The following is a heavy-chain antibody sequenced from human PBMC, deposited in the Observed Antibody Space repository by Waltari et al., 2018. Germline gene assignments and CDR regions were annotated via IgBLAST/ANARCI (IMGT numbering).Heavy chain of an antibody. V-gene: IGHV1-69*06. D-gene: IGHD3-3*01. Sequence: ASGGTFSSYAISWVRQAPGQGLEWMGRIIPIFGTANYAQKFQGRVTITADKSTSTAYMELSSLRSEDTAVYYCAREPRFVPKPLFDYWGQGTLVTVSS. CDR3: AREPRFVPKPLFDY. J-gene: IGHJ4*02. CDR2: IIPIFGTA. CDR1: GGTFSSYA.